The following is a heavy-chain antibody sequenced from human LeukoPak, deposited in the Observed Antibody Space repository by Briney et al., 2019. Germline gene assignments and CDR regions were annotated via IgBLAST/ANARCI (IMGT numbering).Heavy chain of an antibody. CDR1: GFTFDDYG. V-gene: IGHV3-20*04. CDR2: INRNGDNT. Sequence: GGSLRLSCEASGFTFDDYGMSWVRHVPGKGLEWISGINRNGDNTDYADSVKGRFTISRDNAKNSHFLQMNSLRAEDTAVYYCARGYCSGTSCYMFASWGQGTRVTVSS. J-gene: IGHJ4*02. D-gene: IGHD2-2*02. CDR3: ARGYCSGTSCYMFAS.